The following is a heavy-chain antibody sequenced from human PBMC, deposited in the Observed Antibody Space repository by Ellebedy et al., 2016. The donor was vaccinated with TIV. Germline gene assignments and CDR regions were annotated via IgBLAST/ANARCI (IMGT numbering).Heavy chain of an antibody. CDR2: IITIYGTA. V-gene: IGHV1-69*13. CDR3: ARPPDAAKVMGYWYYYMDV. D-gene: IGHD5-18*01. Sequence: ASVKVSXKASGDTLRNYAFSWVRQAPGQGLEWIGGIITIYGTANYAQKFQGRVTITADESTSTVHMELSSLRSEDTAVYYCARPPDAAKVMGYWYYYMDVWGKGTTVTVSS. CDR1: GDTLRNYA. J-gene: IGHJ6*03.